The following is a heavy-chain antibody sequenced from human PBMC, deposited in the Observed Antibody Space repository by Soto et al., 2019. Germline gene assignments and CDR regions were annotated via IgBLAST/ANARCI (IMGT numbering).Heavy chain of an antibody. CDR1: GFTFSSYW. CDR3: ATPRVTGSSACDI. J-gene: IGHJ3*02. V-gene: IGHV3-74*01. Sequence: EVQLVESGGDLVQSGGSLRLSCAASGFTFSSYWMHWVRQAPGKGLVGVSRINTDGSRTDYADSVKGRFTISRDNAKNTLSLQMNSLRAEDTAVYYCATPRVTGSSACDIWGQGTMVTVSS. D-gene: IGHD2-21*02. CDR2: INTDGSRT.